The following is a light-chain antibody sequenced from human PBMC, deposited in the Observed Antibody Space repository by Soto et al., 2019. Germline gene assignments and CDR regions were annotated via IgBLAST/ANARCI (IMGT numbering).Light chain of an antibody. CDR1: SSDVGAYKY. J-gene: IGLJ2*01. Sequence: QSALTQPPSASGSPGRSVTISCTGTSSDVGAYKYVSWYLQHPGEAPKVMIYEVSKRPSGVPDRFSGSKSGNTASLTVSGLQAEDEGDYYCSSYGVSNILFGGGTKLTVL. CDR2: EVS. V-gene: IGLV2-8*01. CDR3: SSYGVSNIL.